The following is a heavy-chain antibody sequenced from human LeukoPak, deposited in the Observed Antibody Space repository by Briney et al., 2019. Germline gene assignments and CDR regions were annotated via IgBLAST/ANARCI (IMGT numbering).Heavy chain of an antibody. D-gene: IGHD6-19*01. CDR1: GGSISSGGYS. CDR2: IYHSGST. Sequence: SQTLSLTCAVSGGSISSGGYSWSWIRQPPGKGLEWIGYIYHSGSTYYNPSLKSRVTISVDRSKNQFSLKLSSVTAADTAVYYCARALAGDVVDYFDYWGQGTLVTVSS. CDR3: ARALAGDVVDYFDY. V-gene: IGHV4-30-2*01. J-gene: IGHJ4*02.